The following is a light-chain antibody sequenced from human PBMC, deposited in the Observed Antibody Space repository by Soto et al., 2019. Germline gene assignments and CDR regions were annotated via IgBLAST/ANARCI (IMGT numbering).Light chain of an antibody. CDR2: AAS. CDR3: LQLNTYPLP. Sequence: DIQLTQSPSFLSASVGDRVTITCRASQGISSYLAWYQQKPGNAPKLLIYAASTLQSGVPSRFSGSGSGTEFTLTISSLQPEDFATYYCLQLNTYPLPFGGGTKVEIK. CDR1: QGISSY. V-gene: IGKV1-9*01. J-gene: IGKJ4*01.